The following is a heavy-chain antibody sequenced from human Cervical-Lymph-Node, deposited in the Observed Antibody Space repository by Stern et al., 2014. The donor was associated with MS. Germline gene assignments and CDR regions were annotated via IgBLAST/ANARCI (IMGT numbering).Heavy chain of an antibody. CDR3: ARQRYFDY. Sequence: VQLVQSGPEVKRPGESLKISCQASGYTFTSYWIGWVRQMPGKGLEGCAIIFPGGSDIRYSPSFQGQVTISADKSSSTAYLQWNNLKASDTAIYYCARQRYFDYWGQGTLVTVSS. J-gene: IGHJ4*02. CDR2: IFPGGSDI. CDR1: GYTFTSYW. V-gene: IGHV5-51*01.